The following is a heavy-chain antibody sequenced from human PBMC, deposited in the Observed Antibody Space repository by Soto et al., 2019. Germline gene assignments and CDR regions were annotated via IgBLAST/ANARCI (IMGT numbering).Heavy chain of an antibody. D-gene: IGHD3-10*01. CDR3: ATGLILCFGELSRRGGYYYYMDV. CDR2: INDSGNI. CDR1: GGSFSGYQ. V-gene: IGHV4-34*01. Sequence: QVQLQQWGAGLLKPSETLSLTCAVYGGSFSGYQWTWIRQTPGKGLEWIGEINDSGNINYNPSLKSRVTILVNTAKKQISLKLGSVTAADTAVYDCATGLILCFGELSRRGGYYYYMDVWGKGTPVTVSS. J-gene: IGHJ6*03.